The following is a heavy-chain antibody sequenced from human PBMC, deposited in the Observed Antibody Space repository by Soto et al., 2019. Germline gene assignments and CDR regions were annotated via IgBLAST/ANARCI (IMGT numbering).Heavy chain of an antibody. V-gene: IGHV4-31*03. CDR1: GGSISSGGYY. CDR3: AREWFGELSGTINWFDP. D-gene: IGHD3-10*01. J-gene: IGHJ5*02. Sequence: QVQLQESGPGLVKPSQTPSLTCTVSGGSISSGGYYWSWIRQHPGKGLEWIGYIYYSGSTYYNPSLKSRVTISVDTSKNQFSLKLSSVTAADTAVYYCAREWFGELSGTINWFDPWGQGTLVTVSS. CDR2: IYYSGST.